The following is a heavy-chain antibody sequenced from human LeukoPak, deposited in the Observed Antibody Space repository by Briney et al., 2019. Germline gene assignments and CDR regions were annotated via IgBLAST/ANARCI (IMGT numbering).Heavy chain of an antibody. CDR3: VSGSYYKLYFDY. D-gene: IGHD3-10*01. CDR2: IKSKTDGGTT. Sequence: GGSLRLSCAASGFTFSNAWMSWVRQAPGKGLEWVGRIKSKTDGGTTDYAAPVKGRFTISRDDSKNTLYLQMNSLKTEDTAVYYCVSGSYYKLYFDYWGQGTLVTVSS. J-gene: IGHJ4*02. CDR1: GFTFSNAW. V-gene: IGHV3-15*01.